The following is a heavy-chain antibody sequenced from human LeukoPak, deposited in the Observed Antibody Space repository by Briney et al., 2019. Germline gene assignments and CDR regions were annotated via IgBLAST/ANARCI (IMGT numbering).Heavy chain of an antibody. CDR1: GFTFSSYE. V-gene: IGHV3-48*03. CDR2: ISSSGSTI. J-gene: IGHJ5*02. Sequence: PGGSLRLSCAASGFTFSSYEMNWVRQAPGKGLEWVSYISSSGSTIYYADSVKGRFTLSRDNAKNSLYLQMNSLRAEDMAVYYCARGTGYCLDLWGQGTLVTVSS. D-gene: IGHD7-27*01. CDR3: ARGTGYCLDL.